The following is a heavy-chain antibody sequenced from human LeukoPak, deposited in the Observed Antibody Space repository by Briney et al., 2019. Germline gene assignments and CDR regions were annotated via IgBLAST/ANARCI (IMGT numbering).Heavy chain of an antibody. D-gene: IGHD3-22*01. CDR3: ARCNYYDSSGYGNWFDP. CDR2: INPNSGGT. V-gene: IGHV1-2*02. CDR1: GYTLTELS. J-gene: IGHJ5*02. Sequence: ASVKVSCKVSGYTLTELSMHWVRQAPGQGLEWMGWINPNSGGTNYAQKFQGRVTMTRDTSISTAYMELSRLRSDDTAVYYCARCNYYDSSGYGNWFDPWGQGTLVTVSS.